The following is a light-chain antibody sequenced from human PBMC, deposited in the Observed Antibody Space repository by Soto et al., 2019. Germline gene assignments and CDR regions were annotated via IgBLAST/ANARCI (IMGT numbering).Light chain of an antibody. Sequence: QSALTQPPSVSGSPGQSITISCTGTSSDVGGYNYVSWYQQHPGQAPTLMIFEVSSRPSGVSYRFSGSKSGNTASLTLSGLEAEDEAESYCCSYTSGSTLNVFGSGTKLTVL. V-gene: IGLV2-14*01. CDR3: CSYTSGSTLNV. CDR1: SSDVGGYNY. J-gene: IGLJ1*01. CDR2: EVS.